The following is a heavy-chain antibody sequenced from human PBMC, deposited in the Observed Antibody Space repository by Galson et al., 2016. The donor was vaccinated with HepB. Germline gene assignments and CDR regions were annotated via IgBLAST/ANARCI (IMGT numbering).Heavy chain of an antibody. CDR2: ISDGGVAT. D-gene: IGHD3-22*01. J-gene: IGHJ5*02. Sequence: SLRLSCAASGFTFSTYALTWVRQAPGKGLEWVSAISDGGVATYYADSVKGRFTISRDNSKNTLYLQMNSLRVEDTAVYYCARNDGSAYLGLSWFDPWGPGTLVTVSS. CDR3: ARNDGSAYLGLSWFDP. V-gene: IGHV3-23*01. CDR1: GFTFSTYA.